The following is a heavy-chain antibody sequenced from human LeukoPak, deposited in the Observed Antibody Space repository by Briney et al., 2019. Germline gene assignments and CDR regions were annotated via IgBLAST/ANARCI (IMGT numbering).Heavy chain of an antibody. V-gene: IGHV4-39*07. CDR1: GGSISSSSYY. J-gene: IGHJ4*02. D-gene: IGHD2-15*01. Sequence: SETLSLTCTVSGGSISSSSYYWGWIRQPPGKGLEWIGSIYYSGSTYYNPSLKSRVTISVDTSKNQFSLKLSSVTAADTAVYYCARMVGAADYWGQGTLVTVSS. CDR2: IYYSGST. CDR3: ARMVGAADY.